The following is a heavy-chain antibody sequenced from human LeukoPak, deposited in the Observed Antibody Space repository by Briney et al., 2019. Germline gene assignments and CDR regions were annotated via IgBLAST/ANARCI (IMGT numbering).Heavy chain of an antibody. J-gene: IGHJ4*02. CDR3: ARGAGYSHTFDY. Sequence: SETLSLTCAVYGGSFSSYYWSWIRQPPGKGLEWIGYIYYSGSTNYNPSLKSRVTISVDTSKNQFSLKLSSVTAADTAVYYCARGAGYSHTFDYWGQGTLVTVSS. CDR1: GGSFSSYY. V-gene: IGHV4-59*01. CDR2: IYYSGST. D-gene: IGHD6-13*01.